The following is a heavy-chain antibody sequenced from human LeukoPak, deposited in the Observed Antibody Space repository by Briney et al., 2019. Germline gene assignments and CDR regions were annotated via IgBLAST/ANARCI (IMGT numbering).Heavy chain of an antibody. V-gene: IGHV4-4*02. Sequence: SGTLSLTCAVSGGSISSSNWWSWVRQPPGKGLEWIGEIYHSGSTNYNPSLKSRVTISVDTSKNQFSLKLSSVTAADTAVYYCARDSNSSGWKIDYWGQGTLVTVSS. J-gene: IGHJ4*02. CDR2: IYHSGST. D-gene: IGHD6-19*01. CDR3: ARDSNSSGWKIDY. CDR1: GGSISSSNW.